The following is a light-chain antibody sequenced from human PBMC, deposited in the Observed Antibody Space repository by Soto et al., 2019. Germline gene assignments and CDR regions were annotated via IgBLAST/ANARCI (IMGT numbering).Light chain of an antibody. V-gene: IGLV1-40*01. J-gene: IGLJ2*01. CDR1: SSNIGAGFD. Sequence: QSVLTQPPSVSGAPGQRVTISCSGNSSNIGAGFDVHWYQQLPGAAPKLLIYASTNRPSGVPDRFSGSKSDTSASLAITGLQSDYEADYYFQSYDTGLTGHVLFGGGTKLTVL. CDR3: QSYDTGLTGHVL. CDR2: AST.